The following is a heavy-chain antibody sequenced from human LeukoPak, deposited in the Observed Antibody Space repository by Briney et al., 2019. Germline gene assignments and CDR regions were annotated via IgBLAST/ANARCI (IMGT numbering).Heavy chain of an antibody. CDR3: AKTKGYSYGYYFDY. V-gene: IGHV3-30*18. Sequence: PGGSLRLSCAASGFTISSYAMHWVRQSLGKGLEWVAVMSYDGFNKYYADSVKGRFTISRDNSKNTLYLQMNSLRAEDTAVYYCAKTKGYSYGYYFDYWGQGPLVTVSS. D-gene: IGHD5-18*01. J-gene: IGHJ4*02. CDR1: GFTISSYA. CDR2: MSYDGFNK.